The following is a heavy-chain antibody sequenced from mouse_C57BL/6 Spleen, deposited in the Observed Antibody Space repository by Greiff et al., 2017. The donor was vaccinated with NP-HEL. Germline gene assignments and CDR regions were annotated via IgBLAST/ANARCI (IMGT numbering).Heavy chain of an antibody. Sequence: EVKVVESGPELVKPGASVKMSCKASGYTFTDYNMHWVKQSHGKSLEWIGYINPNNGGTSYNQKFKGKATLTVNKSSSTAYMELRSLTSEDSAVYYCAREGFGTVVARAPFDYWGQGTTLTVSS. D-gene: IGHD1-1*01. CDR1: GYTFTDYN. CDR3: AREGFGTVVARAPFDY. CDR2: INPNNGGT. J-gene: IGHJ2*01. V-gene: IGHV1-22*01.